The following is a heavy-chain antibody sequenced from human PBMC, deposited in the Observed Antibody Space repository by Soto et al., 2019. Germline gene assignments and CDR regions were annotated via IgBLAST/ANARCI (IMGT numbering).Heavy chain of an antibody. D-gene: IGHD4-17*01. CDR3: ARHIPPTVTTIDY. V-gene: IGHV4-39*01. CDR1: GGSISSSSYY. Sequence: SETLSLTCTVSGGSISSSSYYWGWIRQPPGKGLEWIGSIYYSGSTYYNQSLKSRVTISVDTSKNQFYLKLSSVTAADTAVYYCARHIPPTVTTIDYWGQGTLVTVSS. CDR2: IYYSGST. J-gene: IGHJ4*02.